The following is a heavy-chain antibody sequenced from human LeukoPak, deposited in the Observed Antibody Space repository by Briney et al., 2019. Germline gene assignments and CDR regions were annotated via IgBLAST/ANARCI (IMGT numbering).Heavy chain of an antibody. D-gene: IGHD3-22*01. J-gene: IGHJ6*02. Sequence: GGSLRLSCAASGFTVSSSYMYWVRQAPGKGLEWVSFFYRGDSTYYAESVRGRFTIPRDNSKNTLYLLMNSLIPEDTAVYYCARDGYDSSGYYPYYYYYYGMDVWGQGTTVTVSS. CDR3: ARDGYDSSGYYPYYYYYYGMDV. CDR2: FYRGDST. V-gene: IGHV3-53*01. CDR1: GFTVSSSY.